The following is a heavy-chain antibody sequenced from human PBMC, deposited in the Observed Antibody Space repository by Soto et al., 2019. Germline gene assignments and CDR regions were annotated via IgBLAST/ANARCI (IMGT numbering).Heavy chain of an antibody. Sequence: GASVKVSCKASGYTFTSYDINWVRQATGQGLEWMGWMNPNSGNTGYAQKFQGRVTMTRNTSISTAYMELSSLRSEDTAVYYCARAGRGHSGYDHYYYYHYYMDVWGKGTTVTVSS. V-gene: IGHV1-8*01. CDR3: ARAGRGHSGYDHYYYYHYYMDV. CDR1: GYTFTSYD. CDR2: MNPNSGNT. J-gene: IGHJ6*03. D-gene: IGHD5-12*01.